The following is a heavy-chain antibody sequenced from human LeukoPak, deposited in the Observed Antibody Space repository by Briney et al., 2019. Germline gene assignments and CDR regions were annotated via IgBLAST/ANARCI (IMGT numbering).Heavy chain of an antibody. CDR1: GGSISSSSYY. Sequence: SETLSLTCTVSGGSISSSSYYWGWIRQPPGKGLEWIGSIYYSGSTYYNPSLKSRVTISVDTSKNQFSLKLSSVTAADTAVYYCARLGYCSSTRCYSYGMDVWGQGTTVTVSS. V-gene: IGHV4-39*01. CDR3: ARLGYCSSTRCYSYGMDV. CDR2: IYYSGST. D-gene: IGHD2-2*01. J-gene: IGHJ6*02.